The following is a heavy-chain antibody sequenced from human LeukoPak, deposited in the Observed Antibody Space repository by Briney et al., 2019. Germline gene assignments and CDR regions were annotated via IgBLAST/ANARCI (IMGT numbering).Heavy chain of an antibody. V-gene: IGHV3-30*02. J-gene: IGHJ1*01. D-gene: IGHD3-22*01. Sequence: GGSLRLSCAASGLTFSTHGMHWVRQAPGKGLEWVAFIRYDGSNKYYADSVKGRFTISRDNSKNTLYLQINSLRAEDTAVYYCAKWASSGYYFHHWGQGTLVTVSS. CDR2: IRYDGSNK. CDR1: GLTFSTHG. CDR3: AKWASSGYYFHH.